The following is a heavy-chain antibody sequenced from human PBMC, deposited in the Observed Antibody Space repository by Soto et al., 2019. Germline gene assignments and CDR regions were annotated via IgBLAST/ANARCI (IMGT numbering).Heavy chain of an antibody. J-gene: IGHJ4*02. D-gene: IGHD3-3*01. CDR3: ARPDYDFWSGYYTGGEDY. CDR1: GFTFSDYY. CDR2: ISSSGSTI. V-gene: IGHV3-11*01. Sequence: QVQLVESGGGLVKPGGSLRLSCAASGFTFSDYYMSWIRQAPGKGLEWVSCISSSGSTIYYADSVKGRFTISRDNAKNSLYLQMNSLRAEDTAVYYCARPDYDFWSGYYTGGEDYWGQGTLVTVSS.